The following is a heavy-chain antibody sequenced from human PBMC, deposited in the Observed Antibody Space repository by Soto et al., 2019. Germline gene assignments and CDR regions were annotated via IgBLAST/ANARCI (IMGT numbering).Heavy chain of an antibody. CDR1: GFTLSSYA. V-gene: IGHV3-23*01. J-gene: IGHJ1*01. D-gene: IGHD6-19*01. Sequence: EVQLLESGGGLVQPGGSLRLSCAASGFTLSSYAMSWVRQAPGKGLEWVSGISGSGSRTDYADSVKGRFTLTIDNSKNTVYLQMNTLRAEDTAIYYCAKDSMAVTGKQFHHWGQGTLVTVSS. CDR3: AKDSMAVTGKQFHH. CDR2: ISGSGSRT.